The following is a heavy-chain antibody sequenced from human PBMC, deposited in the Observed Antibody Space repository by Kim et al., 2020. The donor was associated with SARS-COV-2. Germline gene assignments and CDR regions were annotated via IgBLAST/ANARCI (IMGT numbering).Heavy chain of an antibody. CDR3: ASPPHRGMDV. CDR2: NI. Sequence: NIDYAQKFQGRVTMTTDTSTTTAYMGLRSLRSDDTAVYYCASPPHRGMDVWGQGTTVIVSS. V-gene: IGHV1-18*01. J-gene: IGHJ6*02.